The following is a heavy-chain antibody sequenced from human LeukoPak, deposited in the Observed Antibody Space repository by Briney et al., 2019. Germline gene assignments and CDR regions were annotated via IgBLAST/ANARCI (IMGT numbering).Heavy chain of an antibody. CDR3: VLGRYDSSGYYDPNDY. V-gene: IGHV4-34*01. CDR2: INHSGST. D-gene: IGHD3-22*01. CDR1: GGSFSGYY. J-gene: IGHJ4*02. Sequence: SETLSLTCAVYGGSFSGYYWSWIRQPPGKGLEWIGEINHSGSTNYNPSLKSRVTISVDTSKNQFSLKPSSVTAADTAVYYCVLGRYDSSGYYDPNDYWGQGTLVTVSS.